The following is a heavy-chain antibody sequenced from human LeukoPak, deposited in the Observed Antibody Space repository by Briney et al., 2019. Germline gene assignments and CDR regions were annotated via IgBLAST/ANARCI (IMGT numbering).Heavy chain of an antibody. CDR2: INPNSGGT. CDR3: ARHPGKVTNDWYFDL. CDR1: GYTFTGYY. J-gene: IGHJ2*01. D-gene: IGHD4-23*01. Sequence: ASVKVSCKASGYTFTGYYMHWVRQAPGQGLEWMGWINPNSGGTNYAQKFQGRVTMTRDTSITTAYMELSGLSSDDTAVYYCARHPGKVTNDWYFDLWGRGTLVTVSS. V-gene: IGHV1-2*02.